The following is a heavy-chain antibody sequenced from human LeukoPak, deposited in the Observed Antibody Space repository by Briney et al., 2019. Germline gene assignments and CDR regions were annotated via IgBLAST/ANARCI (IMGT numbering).Heavy chain of an antibody. Sequence: SETLSLTCTVPGGSISSYYWSWIRQPPGRGLQWIGDIYYSGSTNYNPSLKSRVTISVDTSKNQLSLRLTSVTAADTAVYYCAREGMAVGFARFPIFNYWGQGTLVTVSS. CDR3: AREGMAVGFARFPIFNY. J-gene: IGHJ4*02. V-gene: IGHV4-59*01. D-gene: IGHD6-19*01. CDR2: IYYSGST. CDR1: GGSISSYY.